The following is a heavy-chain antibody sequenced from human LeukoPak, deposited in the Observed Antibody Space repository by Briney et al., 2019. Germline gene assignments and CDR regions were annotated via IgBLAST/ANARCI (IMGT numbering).Heavy chain of an antibody. D-gene: IGHD3-3*01. CDR1: GDAIDSGDYY. J-gene: IGHJ5*02. Sequence: KPSETLSLTCTVSGDAIDSGDYYWGWIGQPPGGGLECIASIDYSGYTYYDPSFKSRVSLSVDTAKSQFSLKLTSVTAADTAIYYCARQTIERSLGGVPDFFDPWGQGILVTVSS. CDR3: ARQTIERSLGGVPDFFDP. CDR2: IDYSGYT. V-gene: IGHV4-39*07.